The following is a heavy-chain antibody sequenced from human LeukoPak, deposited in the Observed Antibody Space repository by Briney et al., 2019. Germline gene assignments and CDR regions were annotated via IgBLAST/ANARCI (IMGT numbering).Heavy chain of an antibody. CDR1: GFTFDDYA. Sequence: SLRLSCAASGFTFDDYAMHWLRQAPGKGLAWVSGIRWNSCSIGYGDSVKGRFTISRDNAKNSLYLQMYSLRAEDMALYYCAKDSRSSWYPAGWFDPWGQGTLVTVSS. CDR2: IRWNSCSI. V-gene: IGHV3-9*03. CDR3: AKDSRSSWYPAGWFDP. J-gene: IGHJ5*02. D-gene: IGHD6-13*01.